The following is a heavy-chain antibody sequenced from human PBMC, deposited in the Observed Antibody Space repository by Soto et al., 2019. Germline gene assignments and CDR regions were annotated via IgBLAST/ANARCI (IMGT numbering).Heavy chain of an antibody. D-gene: IGHD3-16*02. CDR3: ARSIYVWGSYRYTTDGGAFDI. CDR1: GGSISSYY. Sequence: SETLSLTCTVSGGSISSYYWSWIRQPPGKGLEWIGYIYYSGSTNYNPSLKSRVTISVDTSKNQFSLKLSSVTAADTAVYYCARSIYVWGSYRYTTDGGAFDIWGHGTMVTVSS. J-gene: IGHJ3*02. CDR2: IYYSGST. V-gene: IGHV4-59*01.